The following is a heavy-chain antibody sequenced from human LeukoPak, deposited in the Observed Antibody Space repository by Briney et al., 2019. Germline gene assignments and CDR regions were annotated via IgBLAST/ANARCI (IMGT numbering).Heavy chain of an antibody. CDR1: GFTFSSYA. D-gene: IGHD3-10*01. Sequence: GSLRLSCAASGFTFSSYAMSWVRPAPGKGLELVSGIRGSGVSTYCTDSVKGRFTISRDNSKNTLFLQMNSLRAEDTAVYYCAKIEHYYGSGSYNNWFDPWGQGTLVTVSS. V-gene: IGHV3-23*01. CDR3: AKIEHYYGSGSYNNWFDP. CDR2: IRGSGVST. J-gene: IGHJ5*02.